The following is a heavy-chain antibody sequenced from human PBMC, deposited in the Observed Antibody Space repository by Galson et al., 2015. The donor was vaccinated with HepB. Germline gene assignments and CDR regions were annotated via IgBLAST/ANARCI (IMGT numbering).Heavy chain of an antibody. D-gene: IGHD6-13*01. CDR3: AREGYSSSWPLIHEYYYYYMDV. V-gene: IGHV7-4-1*02. CDR2: VNTNTGNP. Sequence: SVKVSCKASGYTFTSYAMNWVRQAPGQGLEWMGWVNTNTGNPTYAQGFTGRFVFSLDTSVSTAYLQISSLKAEDTAVYYCAREGYSSSWPLIHEYYYYYMDVWGKGTTVTVSS. CDR1: GYTFTSYA. J-gene: IGHJ6*03.